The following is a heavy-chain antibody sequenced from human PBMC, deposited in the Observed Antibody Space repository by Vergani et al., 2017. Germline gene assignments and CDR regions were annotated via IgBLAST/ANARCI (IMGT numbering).Heavy chain of an antibody. CDR1: GFTLSNYD. J-gene: IGHJ4*02. D-gene: IGHD3-16*01. CDR2: IQFDGSNQ. V-gene: IGHV3-30*02. CDR3: AKHFRGWGSDY. Sequence: QVQLVESGGGVVQRGGSLRLSCATSGFTLSNYDMQWIRQGPGKGLEFVAFIQFDGSNQYYADSVKGRFTLSRDFSKNTLYLQMNSLRTDDTATYYCAKHFRGWGSDYWGQGTQVMVS.